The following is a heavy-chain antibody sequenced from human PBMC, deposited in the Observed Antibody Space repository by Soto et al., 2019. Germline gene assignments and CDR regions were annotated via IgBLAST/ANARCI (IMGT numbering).Heavy chain of an antibody. V-gene: IGHV3-23*01. J-gene: IGHJ1*01. Sequence: EVQLLESGGGLVQPGGSLRLSCAASGFTFRSYAMSWVRQAPGKGLEWVSVIADSRDRTYYADSVKGRFTISRDNSKTTYLQMHHLRAEDTATYYCAKGMDWGQGTRVTVSS. CDR3: AKGMD. CDR1: GFTFRSYA. CDR2: IADSRDRT. D-gene: IGHD2-8*01.